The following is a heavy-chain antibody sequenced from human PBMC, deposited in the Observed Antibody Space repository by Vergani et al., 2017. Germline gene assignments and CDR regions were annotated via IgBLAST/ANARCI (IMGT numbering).Heavy chain of an antibody. CDR1: GYSISSGYY. V-gene: IGHV4-38-2*01. CDR2: IYHSGST. J-gene: IGHJ4*02. D-gene: IGHD5-12*01. CDR3: ARNSGYDSVIYFDY. Sequence: QVQLQESGPGLVKPSETLSLTCAVSGYSISSGYYWGWIRRPPGKGLEWIGSIYHSGSTYYNPSLKSRVTISVDTSKNQFSLKLSSVPAADTAVYYCARNSGYDSVIYFDYWGQGTLVTVSS.